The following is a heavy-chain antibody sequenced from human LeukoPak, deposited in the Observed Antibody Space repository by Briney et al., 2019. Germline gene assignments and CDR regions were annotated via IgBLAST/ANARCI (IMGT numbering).Heavy chain of an antibody. D-gene: IGHD3-9*01. CDR1: GYTFTSYD. CDR2: MSPNSGNT. Sequence: GASVKVSCKTSGYTFTSYDFNWVRQAPGQGLEWMGWMSPNSGNTGYAQKFQGRVTMTRNTSISTAYLELSSLTSEDTAVYYCARGFSTGFFYYAMDVWGQGTTVTVSS. V-gene: IGHV1-8*01. CDR3: ARGFSTGFFYYAMDV. J-gene: IGHJ6*02.